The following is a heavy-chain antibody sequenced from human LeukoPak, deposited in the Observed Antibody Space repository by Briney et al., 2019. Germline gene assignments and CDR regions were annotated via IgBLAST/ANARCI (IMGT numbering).Heavy chain of an antibody. V-gene: IGHV3-43*02. D-gene: IGHD3-3*01. CDR1: GFTFDDYA. Sequence: GGSLRLSCAASGFTFDDYAMHWVRQAPGKGLEWVSLISGDGGSTYYADSVKGRFTISRDNAKNSLYLQMNSLRNEDMAFYFCAKGYTFHGVAHDSGYFDYWGQGTLVTVSS. J-gene: IGHJ4*02. CDR2: ISGDGGST. CDR3: AKGYTFHGVAHDSGYFDY.